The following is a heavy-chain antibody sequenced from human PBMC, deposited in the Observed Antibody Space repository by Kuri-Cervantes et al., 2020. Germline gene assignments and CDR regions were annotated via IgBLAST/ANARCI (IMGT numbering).Heavy chain of an antibody. CDR3: ARGGYLDY. Sequence: GESLKISCAASGLTFSSYGMHWVRQAPGKGLEWVAVISYDGSNKYYADSVKGRFTISRDNSKNTLYLQMNSLRAEDTAVYYCARGGYLDYWGQGTLVTVSS. V-gene: IGHV3-30*03. CDR2: ISYDGSNK. J-gene: IGHJ4*02. CDR1: GLTFSSYG. D-gene: IGHD3-22*01.